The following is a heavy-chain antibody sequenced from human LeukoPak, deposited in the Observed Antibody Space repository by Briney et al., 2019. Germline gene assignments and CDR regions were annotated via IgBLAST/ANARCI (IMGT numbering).Heavy chain of an antibody. CDR2: ISAYNGNT. D-gene: IGHD6-13*01. J-gene: IGHJ4*02. CDR1: GYTFTSYG. CDR3: ARDRAPLLRAAGVGY. V-gene: IGHV1-18*04. Sequence: GASVKVSCKASGYTFTSYGISWVRQAPGQGLEWMGWISAYNGNTNYAQKLQGRVTMTTDTSTSTAYMELRSLRSDDTAVYYCARDRAPLLRAAGVGYWGQGTLVTVSS.